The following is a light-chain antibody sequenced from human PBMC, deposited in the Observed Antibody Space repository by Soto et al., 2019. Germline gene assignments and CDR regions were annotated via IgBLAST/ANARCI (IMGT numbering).Light chain of an antibody. CDR3: QQRSNWRVT. CDR1: QSISAW. J-gene: IGKJ4*01. Sequence: DIQMTQSPSTLSATAGDRVTITCRASQSISAWLAWYQQKPEKAPKLLIYDASNLESGVPSRFSGSGSGTEFTLTISNLQPDDFATYYCQQRSNWRVTFGGGTKVDIK. CDR2: DAS. V-gene: IGKV1-5*01.